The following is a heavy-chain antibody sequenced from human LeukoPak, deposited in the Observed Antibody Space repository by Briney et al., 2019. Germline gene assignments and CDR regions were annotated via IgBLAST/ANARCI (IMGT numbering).Heavy chain of an antibody. V-gene: IGHV1-18*01. Sequence: ASVKVSCKASGYTFTSYGISWVRQAPGQGLEWMGWISAYNGNTNYAQKLQGRVTMTTDTSTSTAYMELRSLRSDDTAVYYCAREYSSGWYPYYFDYWGQGTLVTVSS. CDR2: ISAYNGNT. D-gene: IGHD6-19*01. J-gene: IGHJ4*02. CDR3: AREYSSGWYPYYFDY. CDR1: GYTFTSYG.